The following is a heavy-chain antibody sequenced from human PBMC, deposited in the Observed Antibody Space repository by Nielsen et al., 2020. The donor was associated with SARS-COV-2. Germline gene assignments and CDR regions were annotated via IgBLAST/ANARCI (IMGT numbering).Heavy chain of an antibody. CDR3: ARDGWNDLEFQFDP. CDR2: INAGNGNT. D-gene: IGHD1-1*01. J-gene: IGHJ5*02. Sequence: WVRQAPGQRLELMGWINAGNGNTKYSQKLQGRVTMTTDTSTSTAYMELRSLRSDDTAVYYCARDGWNDLEFQFDPWGQGTLVTVSS. V-gene: IGHV1-18*01.